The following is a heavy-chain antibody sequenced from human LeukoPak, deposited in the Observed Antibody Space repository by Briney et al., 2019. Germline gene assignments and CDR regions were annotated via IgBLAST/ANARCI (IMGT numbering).Heavy chain of an antibody. CDR3: AREWQGGIAAAGTRIEGDY. J-gene: IGHJ4*02. D-gene: IGHD6-13*01. V-gene: IGHV3-7*01. CDR1: GFSVSGYW. Sequence: GGSLRLSCAVSGFSVSGYWMTWVRQAPGEGLEWVANIKQDGSEKNYVDSVKGRFTISRDNAENSLFLQMNSLRVEDTAVYYCAREWQGGIAAAGTRIEGDYWGQGTLVAVSS. CDR2: IKQDGSEK.